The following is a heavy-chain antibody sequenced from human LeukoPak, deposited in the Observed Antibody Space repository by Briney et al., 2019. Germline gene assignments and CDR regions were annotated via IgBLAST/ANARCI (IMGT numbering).Heavy chain of an antibody. D-gene: IGHD2-2*01. J-gene: IGHJ4*02. CDR1: GFIFSSYA. Sequence: GGSLRLSCAASGFIFSSYAMQWVRQTPGKGLEWVAVISYDGSNKYYADSVKGRFTISRDNSKNTLYLQMNSLRAEDTTVYYCARDLGPSKFDYWGQGTLVTVSS. CDR2: ISYDGSNK. CDR3: ARDLGPSKFDY. V-gene: IGHV3-30*04.